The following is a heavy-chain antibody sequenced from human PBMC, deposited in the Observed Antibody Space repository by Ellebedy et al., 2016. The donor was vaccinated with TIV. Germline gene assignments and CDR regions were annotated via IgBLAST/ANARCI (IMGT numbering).Heavy chain of an antibody. CDR1: GFTFSSYW. CDR2: INSDGSST. V-gene: IGHV3-74*01. Sequence: PGGSLRLSCAASGFTFSSYWMHWVRQAPGKGLVWVSRINSDGSSTSYADSVKGRFTISRDNAKNTLYLQMNSVRAEDTAVYYCAKDERTTVVTAVDYWGQGTLVTVSS. CDR3: AKDERTTVVTAVDY. D-gene: IGHD4-23*01. J-gene: IGHJ4*02.